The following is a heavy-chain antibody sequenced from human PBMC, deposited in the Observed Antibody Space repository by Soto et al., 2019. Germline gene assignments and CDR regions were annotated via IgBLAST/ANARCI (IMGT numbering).Heavy chain of an antibody. CDR3: ARDTEYYGSGSYYYYYGMDV. CDR1: GYTFTSYA. Sequence: QVQLVQSGAEVKKPGASVKVSCKASGYTFTSYAMHWVRQAPGQRLEWMGWINAGNGNIKYSQKFQGRVTITRDTAASTAYMELSSLRSEDTAVYYCARDTEYYGSGSYYYYYGMDVWGQGTTVTVSS. D-gene: IGHD3-10*01. V-gene: IGHV1-3*01. J-gene: IGHJ6*02. CDR2: INAGNGNI.